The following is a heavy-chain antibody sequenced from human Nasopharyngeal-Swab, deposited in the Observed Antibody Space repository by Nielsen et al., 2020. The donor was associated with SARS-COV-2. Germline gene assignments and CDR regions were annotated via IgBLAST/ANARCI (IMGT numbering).Heavy chain of an antibody. V-gene: IGHV3-23*01. J-gene: IGHJ4*02. CDR3: TRAGYYRHDY. CDR1: GFTFSSNA. CDR2: ISGSGGST. D-gene: IGHD5-18*01. Sequence: GESLKISCAASGFTFSSNAMSWVRQAPGKGLEWVSAISGSGGSTYYADSVKGRFTISRDNAKNTLYLQMNSLRAEDTAVYYRTRAGYYRHDYWGQGILVTVSS.